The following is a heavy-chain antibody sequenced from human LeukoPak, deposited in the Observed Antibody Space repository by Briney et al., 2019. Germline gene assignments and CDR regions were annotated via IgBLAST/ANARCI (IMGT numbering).Heavy chain of an antibody. CDR2: INPNSGGT. Sequence: ASVKVSCKASGYTFTGYYMHWVRQAPGQGLEWMGWINPNSGGTNYAQKFQSRVTMTRDTSISTAYMELSRLRSDDTAVYYCTMVRNPSMFDYWGQGTLVTVSS. CDR1: GYTFTGYY. V-gene: IGHV1-2*02. CDR3: TMVRNPSMFDY. D-gene: IGHD3-10*01. J-gene: IGHJ4*02.